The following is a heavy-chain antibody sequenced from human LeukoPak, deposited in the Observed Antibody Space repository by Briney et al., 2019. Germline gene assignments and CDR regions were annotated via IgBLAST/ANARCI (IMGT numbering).Heavy chain of an antibody. D-gene: IGHD6-19*01. Sequence: PGGSLRLSCAASGFTFHNYAMHWVRQAPGKGLEWVSLIKGNGDTTYNADSVKGRFTISRDNSKNSLYLQINSLRTGDTALYYCAKDIGSGWSFDYWGQGTLVTVSS. CDR2: IKGNGDTT. V-gene: IGHV3-43*02. J-gene: IGHJ4*02. CDR1: GFTFHNYA. CDR3: AKDIGSGWSFDY.